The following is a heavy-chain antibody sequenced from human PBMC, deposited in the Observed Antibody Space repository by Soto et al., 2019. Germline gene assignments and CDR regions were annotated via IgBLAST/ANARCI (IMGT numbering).Heavy chain of an antibody. CDR2: IIPIFATP. CDR3: ARHLGADFSNWFFDL. J-gene: IGHJ2*01. CDR1: GDSFNNFA. Sequence: QVQLVQSGAEVKKPGSSVKISCRAPGDSFNNFALSWVRQAPGLGLEWMGGIIPIFATPTYAPKFQDRVTFTADESTTTAYMELSTLRSDDTAVYYCARHLGADFSNWFFDLWGRGTLVTVSS. V-gene: IGHV1-69*12. D-gene: IGHD4-4*01.